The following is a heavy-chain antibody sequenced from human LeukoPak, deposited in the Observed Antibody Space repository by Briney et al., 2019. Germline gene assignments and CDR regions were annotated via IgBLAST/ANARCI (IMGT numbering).Heavy chain of an antibody. V-gene: IGHV4-34*01. Sequence: SETLSLTCAVYGGSFSGYYWSWIRQPPGKGLEWIGEINHSGSTNYNPSLKSRVTISVDTSKNQFSLKLSSVTAADTAVYYCARGSTILGVLIIWGQGTMVTVSS. J-gene: IGHJ3*02. CDR1: GGSFSGYY. CDR2: INHSGST. D-gene: IGHD3-3*01. CDR3: ARGSTILGVLII.